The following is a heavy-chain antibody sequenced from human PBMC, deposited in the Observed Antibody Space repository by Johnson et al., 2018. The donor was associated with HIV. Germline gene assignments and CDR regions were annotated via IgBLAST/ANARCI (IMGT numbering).Heavy chain of an antibody. J-gene: IGHJ3*02. CDR3: ARDPEYCSGGSCYAACDI. CDR2: ISYDGSNK. V-gene: IGHV3-30-3*01. Sequence: QVQLVESGGGVVQPGRSLRLSCAASGFTFSTYSMHWVRQAPGKGLEWVAVISYDGSNKYYADSVKGRFTISRDNSKNTLYLQMNSLRVEDTAVYYCARDPEYCSGGSCYAACDIWGQGTMV. CDR1: GFTFSTYS. D-gene: IGHD2-15*01.